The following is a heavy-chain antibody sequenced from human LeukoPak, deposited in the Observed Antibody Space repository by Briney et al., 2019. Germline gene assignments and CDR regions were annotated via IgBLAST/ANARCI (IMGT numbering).Heavy chain of an antibody. J-gene: IGHJ3*02. CDR1: GFTFSSYG. D-gene: IGHD6-13*01. CDR3: ARRRWSLAAANDI. Sequence: PGRSLRLSCAASGFTFSSYGMHWVRQAPGKGLEWVAVISYDGSNKYYADSVKGRFTISRDNSKNTLYLQMNSLRAEDTAVYYCARRRWSLAAANDIWGQGTMVTVSS. V-gene: IGHV3-30*03. CDR2: ISYDGSNK.